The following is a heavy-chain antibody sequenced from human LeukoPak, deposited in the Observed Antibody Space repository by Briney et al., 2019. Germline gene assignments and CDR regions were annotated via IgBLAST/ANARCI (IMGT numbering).Heavy chain of an antibody. CDR2: IYPGDSDT. J-gene: IGHJ4*02. CDR1: GYSFTSYW. Sequence: GESLQTSCKGSGYSFTSYWIGWVRQMPGKGLEWMGIIYPGDSDTRYSPSFQGQVTISADKSISTAYLQWSSLKASDTAMYYCARTAYYDFWSGYPGPQDYWGQGTLVTVSS. D-gene: IGHD3-3*01. V-gene: IGHV5-51*01. CDR3: ARTAYYDFWSGYPGPQDY.